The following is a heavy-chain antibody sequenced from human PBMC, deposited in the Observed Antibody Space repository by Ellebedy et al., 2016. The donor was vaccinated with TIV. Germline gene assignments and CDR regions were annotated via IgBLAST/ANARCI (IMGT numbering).Heavy chain of an antibody. D-gene: IGHD6-13*01. CDR1: GFTFSSYT. J-gene: IGHJ4*02. CDR2: ISGSSTYI. Sequence: PGGSLRLSCAASGFTFSSYTMNWVRQAPGKGLEWVSSISGSSTYIHNADSVKGRFTISRDNAKNSLYLQMNSLRVEDTAVYYCARPAASYSSSWYDFDCWGQGTLVTVSS. V-gene: IGHV3-21*01. CDR3: ARPAASYSSSWYDFDC.